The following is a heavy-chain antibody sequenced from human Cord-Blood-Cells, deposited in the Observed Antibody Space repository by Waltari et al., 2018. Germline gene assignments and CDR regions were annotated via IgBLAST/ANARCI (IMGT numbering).Heavy chain of an antibody. D-gene: IGHD3-16*01. Sequence: QVQLVESGGGVVQPGRSLRLSSAASGFTFSSYGMHWVRQAPGKGLEWVAVIWYDGSNKYYADSVKGRFTISRDNSKNTLYLQMNSLRAEDTAVYYCARGRGRFDPWGQGTLVTVSS. V-gene: IGHV3-33*01. CDR1: GFTFSSYG. J-gene: IGHJ5*02. CDR3: ARGRGRFDP. CDR2: IWYDGSNK.